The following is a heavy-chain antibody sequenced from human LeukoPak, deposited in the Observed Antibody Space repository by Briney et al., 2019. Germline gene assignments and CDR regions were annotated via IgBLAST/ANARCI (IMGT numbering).Heavy chain of an antibody. CDR1: GFTFGDYA. V-gene: IGHV3-20*04. J-gene: IGHJ4*02. CDR3: ARVLTGNDY. D-gene: IGHD1-1*01. CDR2: LNWNGGST. Sequence: PGGSLRLSCAASGFTFGDYAMSWVRQAPGKGLEWFSGLNWNGGSTGYADSVKGRFTISRDNAKNSLYLQMNSLRAEDTALYYCARVLTGNDYWGQGTLVTVSS.